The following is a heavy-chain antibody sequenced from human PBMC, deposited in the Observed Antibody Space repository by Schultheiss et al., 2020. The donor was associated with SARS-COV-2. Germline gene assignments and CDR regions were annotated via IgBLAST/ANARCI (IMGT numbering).Heavy chain of an antibody. CDR3: AREPTSWYGGFDY. CDR1: GGSISSYY. CDR2: IYYSGNT. D-gene: IGHD6-13*01. J-gene: IGHJ4*02. V-gene: IGHV4-59*01. Sequence: GSLRLSCTVSGGSISSYYWSWIRQSPGKGLEWIGYIYYSGNTNYNPSLKSRVTISVDTSKNQFSLTLSSVTAADTAVYYCAREPTSWYGGFDYWGQGTLVTVSS.